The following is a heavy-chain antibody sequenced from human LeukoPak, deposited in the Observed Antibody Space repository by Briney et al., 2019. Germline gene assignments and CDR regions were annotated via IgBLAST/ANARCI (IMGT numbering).Heavy chain of an antibody. Sequence: PGGSLRLSCAASGFTFSSCAMHWVRQAPGKGLEWVAVISYDGSNKYYADSVKGRFTISRDNSKNTLYLQMNSLRAEDTAVYYCARDYSSGWHFDYWGQGTLVTVSS. CDR1: GFTFSSCA. J-gene: IGHJ4*02. D-gene: IGHD6-19*01. V-gene: IGHV3-30*04. CDR3: ARDYSSGWHFDY. CDR2: ISYDGSNK.